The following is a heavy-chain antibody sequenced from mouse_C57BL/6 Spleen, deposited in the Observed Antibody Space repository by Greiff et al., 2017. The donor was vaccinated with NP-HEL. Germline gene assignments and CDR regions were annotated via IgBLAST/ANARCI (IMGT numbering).Heavy chain of an antibody. CDR2: ISDGGSYT. CDR1: GFTFSSYA. CDR3: ARESKSYAMDY. V-gene: IGHV5-4*01. D-gene: IGHD2-5*01. Sequence: EVKLVESGGGLVKPGGSLKLSCAASGFTFSSYAMSWVRQTPEKRLEWVATISDGGSYTYYPDNVKGRFTISRDNAKNNLYLQMSHLKSEDTAMYYCARESKSYAMDYWGQGTSVTVSS. J-gene: IGHJ4*01.